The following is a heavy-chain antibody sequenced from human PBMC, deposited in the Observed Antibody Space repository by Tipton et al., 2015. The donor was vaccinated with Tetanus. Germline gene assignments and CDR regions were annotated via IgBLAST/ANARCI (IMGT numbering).Heavy chain of an antibody. Sequence: GLVKPSQTLSLTCVIIGDSVSNNRATWNWIRQSPSRGPEWLGRTYYRSKWYYEYGLSVRSRISINPDTSKNQVSLQLNSVTPEDSAIYYCARGEDTYKSGNYWGQGTLVTVSS. CDR3: ARGEDTYKSGNY. CDR1: GDSVSNNRAT. D-gene: IGHD5-24*01. V-gene: IGHV6-1*01. J-gene: IGHJ4*02. CDR2: TYYRSKWYY.